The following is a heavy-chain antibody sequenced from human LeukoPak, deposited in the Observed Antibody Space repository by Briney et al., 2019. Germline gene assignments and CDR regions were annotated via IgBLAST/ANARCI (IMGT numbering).Heavy chain of an antibody. Sequence: GGSLRLSCATSGFTFTDYGMNWVRQAPGKGLEWVSFVSGRTGVVHYADSMKGRFTISRDNSKNTLYLQMNSLRAEDTAVYYCAKDLSLLWFGALASLDYWGQGTLVTVSS. CDR3: AKDLSLLWFGALASLDY. J-gene: IGHJ4*02. CDR1: GFTFTDYG. D-gene: IGHD3-10*01. V-gene: IGHV3-23*01. CDR2: VSGRTGVV.